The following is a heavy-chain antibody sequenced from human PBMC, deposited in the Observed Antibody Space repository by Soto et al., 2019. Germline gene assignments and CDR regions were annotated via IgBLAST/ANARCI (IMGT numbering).Heavy chain of an antibody. V-gene: IGHV3-30*18. CDR1: GFTFRSYG. D-gene: IGHD2-2*01. CDR2: ISYGGSNK. J-gene: IGHJ5*02. CDR3: AKDNCISTSCYRLYNWFDP. Sequence: QVQLVESGGGVVQPGRSLRLSCAASGFTFRSYGMHWVRQAPGKGLEWVAVISYGGSNKYYADSVKGRFTISRDNSKNTLYLQMNSLRAEDTAVYYCAKDNCISTSCYRLYNWFDPWGQGTLVTVSS.